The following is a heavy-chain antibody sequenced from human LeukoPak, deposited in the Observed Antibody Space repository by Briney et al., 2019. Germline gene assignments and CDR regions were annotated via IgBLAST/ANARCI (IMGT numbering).Heavy chain of an antibody. CDR3: ARAKDVYDSSGYYYGRFDY. CDR1: GGSISSYY. Sequence: KPSETLSLTCTVSGGSISSYYWSWIRQPPGKGLEWIGYIYYSGSTNYNPSLKSRVTISVDTSKNQFSLKLSSVTAADTAVYYCARAKDVYDSSGYYYGRFDYWGQGTLVTVSS. J-gene: IGHJ4*02. D-gene: IGHD3-22*01. CDR2: IYYSGST. V-gene: IGHV4-59*01.